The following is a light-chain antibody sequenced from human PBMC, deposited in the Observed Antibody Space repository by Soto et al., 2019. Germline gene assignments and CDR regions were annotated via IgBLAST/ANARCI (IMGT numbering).Light chain of an antibody. Sequence: QSVLTQPASVSGSPGQSITISCTGTNSDVGGYNSVSWYQQHPGRPPKLMIYEVSHRPSGVSNRFSGSKSGTTASLTIFGLQTEDEADYYCSSYTSSSTVIFSGGTQLTVL. V-gene: IGLV2-14*01. J-gene: IGLJ2*01. CDR1: NSDVGGYNS. CDR3: SSYTSSSTVI. CDR2: EVS.